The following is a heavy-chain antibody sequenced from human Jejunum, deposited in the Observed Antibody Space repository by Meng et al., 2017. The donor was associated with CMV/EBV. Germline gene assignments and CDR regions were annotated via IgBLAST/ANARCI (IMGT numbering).Heavy chain of an antibody. CDR3: ARSYGDPAIDY. CDR2: INRDGSTT. D-gene: IGHD4-17*01. Sequence: CAASGFTFNSNWMHWVRQAPGKGLVWVSHINRDGSTTRYADSVKGRFTISRDNTRNTLYLQMNSLRVEDSAVYFCARSYGDPAIDYWGQGTLVTVSS. V-gene: IGHV3-74*01. CDR1: GFTFNSNW. J-gene: IGHJ4*02.